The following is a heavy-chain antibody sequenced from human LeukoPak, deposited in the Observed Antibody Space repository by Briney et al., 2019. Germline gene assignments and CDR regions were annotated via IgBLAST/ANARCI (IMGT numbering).Heavy chain of an antibody. Sequence: SETLSLTCAVYAGSFSGYYWSWIRQPPGKGLEWIGEINPSGSTNFNPSLKSRVTMSVDTSKNQFSLKLSSVTAADTAVYYCARHGDHSSTWSPELYYYYYMDVWGKGTTVTISS. D-gene: IGHD6-13*01. CDR1: AGSFSGYY. CDR3: ARHGDHSSTWSPELYYYYYMDV. CDR2: INPSGST. V-gene: IGHV4-34*01. J-gene: IGHJ6*03.